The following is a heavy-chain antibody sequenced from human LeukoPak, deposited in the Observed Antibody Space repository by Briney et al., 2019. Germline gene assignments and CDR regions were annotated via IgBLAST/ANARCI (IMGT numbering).Heavy chain of an antibody. CDR2: INHSGST. D-gene: IGHD2-2*01. CDR1: GGSFSGYY. CDR3: ARDRLGYCSSTSCYAVYYYYMDV. V-gene: IGHV4-34*01. J-gene: IGHJ6*03. Sequence: KASETLSLTCAVYGGSFSGYYWSWIRQPPGKGLEWIGEINHSGSTNYNPSLKSRVTISVDTSKNQFSLKLSSVTAADTAVYYCARDRLGYCSSTSCYAVYYYYMDVWGKGTTVTISS.